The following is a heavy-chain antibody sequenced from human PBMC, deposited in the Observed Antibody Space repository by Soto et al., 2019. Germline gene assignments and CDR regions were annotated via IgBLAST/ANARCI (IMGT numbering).Heavy chain of an antibody. CDR1: GYTFTSYY. CDR2: INPSGGST. J-gene: IGHJ1*01. Sequence: QVQLVQSGAEVKKPGASVKVSCKASGYTFTSYYMHWVRQAPGQGLEWMGIINPSGGSTSYAQKFQGRVTMTRDTSTSTVYMELSSLRSEDTAVYHCARGGRYCSGGSCYSTEYFQHWGQGTLVTVSS. D-gene: IGHD2-15*01. V-gene: IGHV1-46*03. CDR3: ARGGRYCSGGSCYSTEYFQH.